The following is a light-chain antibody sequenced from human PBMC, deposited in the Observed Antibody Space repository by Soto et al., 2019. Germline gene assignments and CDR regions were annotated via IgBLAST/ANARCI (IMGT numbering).Light chain of an antibody. CDR1: QSIHSW. J-gene: IGKJ1*01. Sequence: HMTQSPSTLSASVGDRVTITCRASQSIHSWLAWYQQRPGQAPKVLIYDASNLASGVPSRFSGSGSGTEFTLTISSLQPDDFATYYCQQYNSVPWTFGRGTKVEIK. CDR2: DAS. V-gene: IGKV1-5*01. CDR3: QQYNSVPWT.